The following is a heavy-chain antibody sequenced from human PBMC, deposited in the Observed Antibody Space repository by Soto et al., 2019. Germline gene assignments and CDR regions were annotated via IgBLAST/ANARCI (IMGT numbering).Heavy chain of an antibody. CDR1: GFTFSSYW. CDR2: IKQDGSEK. CDR3: ARARDTAMVFVHYWYFDL. J-gene: IGHJ2*01. D-gene: IGHD5-18*01. Sequence: PGGSLRLSCAASGFTFSSYWMSWVRQAPGKGLEWVANIKQDGSEKYYVDSVKGRFTISRDNAKSSLYLQMNSLRAEDTAVYYCARARDTAMVFVHYWYFDLWGRGTLVTVSS. V-gene: IGHV3-7*01.